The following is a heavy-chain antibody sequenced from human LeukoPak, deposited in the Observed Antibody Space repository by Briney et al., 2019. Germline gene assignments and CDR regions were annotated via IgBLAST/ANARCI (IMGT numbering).Heavy chain of an antibody. D-gene: IGHD6-19*01. V-gene: IGHV3-66*01. CDR1: GFTFSNAW. CDR3: ARDLAGWSFFDY. CDR2: IYSGGST. J-gene: IGHJ4*02. Sequence: GGSLRLSCAASGFTFSNAWMSWVRQAPGKGLEWVSVIYSGGSTYYADSVKGRFTISRDNSKNTLYLQMNSLRAEDTAVYYCARDLAGWSFFDYWGQGTLVTVSS.